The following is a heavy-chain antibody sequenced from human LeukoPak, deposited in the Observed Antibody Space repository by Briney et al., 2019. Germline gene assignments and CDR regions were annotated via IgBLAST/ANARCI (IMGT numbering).Heavy chain of an antibody. CDR3: ARAHRGYSYGMFDH. J-gene: IGHJ4*02. D-gene: IGHD5-18*01. CDR1: GGSFSGYY. V-gene: IGHV4-34*01. CDR2: INHSGST. Sequence: SETLSLTCAVYGGSFSGYYWSWIRQPPGKGLEWIGEINHSGSTNYNPSLKSRVTISVDTSKNQFSLKLSSVTAADTAVYYCARAHRGYSYGMFDHWGQGTLVTVSS.